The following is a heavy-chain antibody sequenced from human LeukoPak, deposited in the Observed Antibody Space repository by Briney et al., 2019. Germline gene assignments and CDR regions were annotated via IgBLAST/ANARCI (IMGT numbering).Heavy chain of an antibody. J-gene: IGHJ4*02. D-gene: IGHD3-22*01. CDR3: ARDRSYYDSSGYYYGGDFDY. V-gene: IGHV4-30-2*01. CDR2: IYHSGST. Sequence: PSQTLSLTCTVSGGSISSGGYYWSWIRQPPGKGLEWIGYIYHSGSTYYNPSLKSRVTISVDTSKNQFSLKLSSVTAADTAVYYCARDRSYYDSSGYYYGGDFDYWGQGTLVTVSS. CDR1: GGSISSGGYY.